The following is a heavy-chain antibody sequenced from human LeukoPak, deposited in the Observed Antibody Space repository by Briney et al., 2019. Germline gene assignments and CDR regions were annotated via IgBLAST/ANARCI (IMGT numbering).Heavy chain of an antibody. D-gene: IGHD3-22*01. CDR1: GFTLSSYA. CDR3: AKDLADYYDSSGYYCGFDY. CDR2: ISGSGGST. J-gene: IGHJ4*02. Sequence: PGGSLRLSCAASGFTLSSYAMSWVRQAPGKGLEWVSAISGSGGSTYYADSVKGRFTISRDNSKNTLYLQMNSLRAEDTAVYYCAKDLADYYDSSGYYCGFDYWGQGTLVTVSS. V-gene: IGHV3-23*01.